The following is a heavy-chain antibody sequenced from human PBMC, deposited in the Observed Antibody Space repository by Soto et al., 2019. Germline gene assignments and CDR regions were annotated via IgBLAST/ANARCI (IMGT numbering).Heavy chain of an antibody. J-gene: IGHJ5*02. CDR1: GFTFSNYS. Sequence: EVQLVESGGGLVKPGGSLRLSCAASGFTFSNYSMNWVRQAPGKGLEWVSSISTSSGYRYYADSVKGRFTISRDNAKKSLYLQMNSLRAEDTAVYYCARDLHDYVSFRFDPWGQGTLVTVFS. CDR3: ARDLHDYVSFRFDP. CDR2: ISTSSGYR. V-gene: IGHV3-21*01. D-gene: IGHD3-16*01.